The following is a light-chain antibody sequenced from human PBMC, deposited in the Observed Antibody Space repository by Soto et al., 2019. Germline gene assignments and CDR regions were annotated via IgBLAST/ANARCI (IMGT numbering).Light chain of an antibody. V-gene: IGLV1-40*01. CDR1: SSNIGAGYD. Sequence: QPVLTQPPSVSGAPGQRVTISCTGSSSNIGAGYDVHWYQQLPGTAPKLLIYGNSNRPSGVPDRFSGSKSGTSASLAITGLQAEDEADYYCQSYDSSQSGWVFGGGTKLTV. CDR3: QSYDSSQSGWV. J-gene: IGLJ3*02. CDR2: GNS.